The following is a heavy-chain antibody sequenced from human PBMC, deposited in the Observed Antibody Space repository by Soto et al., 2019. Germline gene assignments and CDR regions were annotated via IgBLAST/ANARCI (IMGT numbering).Heavy chain of an antibody. CDR2: IKSKTDGGTT. CDR1: GFTFNNAW. J-gene: IGHJ4*02. CDR3: TTGCIVGTSFYDPTLIQGY. Sequence: EVQLVESGGGLAKPGGSLRLSCAASGFTFNNAWMSWVRQAPGKGLEWVGLIKSKTDGGTTDYAAPVKGRFTISRHDSTNSLYLQMNSLKSEDTAVYYCTTGCIVGTSFYDPTLIQGYWGQGALVTVSS. D-gene: IGHD1-26*01. V-gene: IGHV3-15*01.